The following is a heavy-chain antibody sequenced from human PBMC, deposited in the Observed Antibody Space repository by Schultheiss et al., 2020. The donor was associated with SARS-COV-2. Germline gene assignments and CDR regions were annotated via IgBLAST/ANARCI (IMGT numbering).Heavy chain of an antibody. CDR2: ISWNSGSI. Sequence: GGSLRLSCAASGFTFSDYYMSWIRQAPGKGLEWVSGISWNSGSIGYADSVKGRFTISRDNAKNSLYLQMNSLRAEDTALYYCAKDEVQLSMEDAFDIWGQGTMVTVSS. D-gene: IGHD5-18*01. J-gene: IGHJ3*02. V-gene: IGHV3-9*01. CDR1: GFTFSDYY. CDR3: AKDEVQLSMEDAFDI.